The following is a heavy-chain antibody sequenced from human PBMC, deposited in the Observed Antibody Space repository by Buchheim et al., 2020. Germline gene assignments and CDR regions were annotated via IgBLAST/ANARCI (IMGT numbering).Heavy chain of an antibody. CDR3: ARDGGSSRGLQNYYGMDV. CDR2: INPSGGST. J-gene: IGHJ6*02. Sequence: QVQLVQSGAEVKKPGASVKVSCKASGYTFTSYYMHWVRQAPGQGLEWMGIINPSGGSTSYAQKFQGRVTMTRDTSTSTVQMELSSLRSKDTAVYYCARDGGSSRGLQNYYGMDVWGQGTT. CDR1: GYTFTSYY. V-gene: IGHV1-46*01. D-gene: IGHD6-13*01.